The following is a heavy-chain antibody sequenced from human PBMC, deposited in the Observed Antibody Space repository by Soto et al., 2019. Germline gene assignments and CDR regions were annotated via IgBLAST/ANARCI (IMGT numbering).Heavy chain of an antibody. V-gene: IGHV4-34*01. D-gene: IGHD3-9*01. CDR2: VNHSGTT. CDR3: ASRGDDLLSGYSSYFGY. J-gene: IGHJ4*02. CDR1: GGSFSGYY. Sequence: QVQLQQWGAGLLKPSETLSLTCAVYGGSFSGYYWNWIRQPPGKGLEWIGEVNHSGTTNYNPSLKSRVTVSLDTSKNQFSLKLTSVTAADTAVYYCASRGDDLLSGYSSYFGYWGRGTLVTVSS.